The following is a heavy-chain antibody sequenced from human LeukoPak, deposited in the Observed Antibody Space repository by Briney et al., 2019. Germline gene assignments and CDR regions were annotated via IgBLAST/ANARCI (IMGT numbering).Heavy chain of an antibody. CDR3: AKDTSYYYDSSGYCVDY. J-gene: IGHJ4*02. D-gene: IGHD3-22*01. V-gene: IGHV3-9*01. Sequence: GGSLRLSCAASGFTFDDYAMHWVRQAPGKGLEWVSGISWNSGSIGYADSVKGRFTISRDNAKNSLYLQMNSLRAEDTALYYCAKDTSYYYDSSGYCVDYWGQGTLVTVSS. CDR2: ISWNSGSI. CDR1: GFTFDDYA.